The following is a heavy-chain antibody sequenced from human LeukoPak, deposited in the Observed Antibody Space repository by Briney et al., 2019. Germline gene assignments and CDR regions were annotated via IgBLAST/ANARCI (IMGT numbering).Heavy chain of an antibody. CDR1: GFTFTSYW. Sequence: PGGSLRLSCAASGFTFTSYWMHWVRQAPGKGLVWFSRMNADGSSISYADSVKGRFTISRDNAKNTLYLQMNSLSSEDTAVYYCAREGALGYGHYAYDYWGQGTLVTVSS. V-gene: IGHV3-74*01. J-gene: IGHJ4*02. D-gene: IGHD4-17*01. CDR2: MNADGSSI. CDR3: AREGALGYGHYAYDY.